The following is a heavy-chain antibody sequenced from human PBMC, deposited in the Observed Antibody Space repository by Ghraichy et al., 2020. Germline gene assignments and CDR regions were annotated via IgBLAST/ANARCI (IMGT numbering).Heavy chain of an antibody. D-gene: IGHD3-3*01. CDR3: ARERVIWGGSHRGMDV. Sequence: SQTLSLTCTVSGGSISSSGDYFWSWVRQPPGKGLEWIGYIYYSGNTYYRPSLKSRVTISVNTSKNQLSLKLSSVTAADSAVYYCARERVIWGGSHRGMDVWGQGTTVTVSS. CDR1: GGSISSSGDYF. J-gene: IGHJ6*02. CDR2: IYYSGNT. V-gene: IGHV4-30-4*01.